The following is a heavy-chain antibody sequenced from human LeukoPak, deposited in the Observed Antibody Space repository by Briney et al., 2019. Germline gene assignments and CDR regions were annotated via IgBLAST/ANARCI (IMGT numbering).Heavy chain of an antibody. Sequence: PGGSLRLSCAASGFTFSSYWMHWVRQAPGKGLVWVSRINSDGSSTSYADSVKGRFTISRDNAKNTLYLQMNSLRAEDTAVYYCAREGVSDILTGYSPRYFDYWGQGTLVTVSS. D-gene: IGHD3-9*01. CDR2: INSDGSST. J-gene: IGHJ4*02. V-gene: IGHV3-74*01. CDR1: GFTFSSYW. CDR3: AREGVSDILTGYSPRYFDY.